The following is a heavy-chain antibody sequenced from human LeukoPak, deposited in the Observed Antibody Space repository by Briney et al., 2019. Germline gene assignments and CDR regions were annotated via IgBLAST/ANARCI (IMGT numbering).Heavy chain of an antibody. CDR1: GYTFTSYG. D-gene: IGHD5-18*01. V-gene: IGHV1-18*01. CDR2: ISAYNGNT. Sequence: ASVKVSCMASGYTFTSYGISWVRQAPGQGLEWMGWISAYNGNTNYAQKLQGRVTMTTDTSTSTAYMELRSLRSDDTAVYYCARFYRGYSYGYEDYWGQGTLVTVSS. CDR3: ARFYRGYSYGYEDY. J-gene: IGHJ4*02.